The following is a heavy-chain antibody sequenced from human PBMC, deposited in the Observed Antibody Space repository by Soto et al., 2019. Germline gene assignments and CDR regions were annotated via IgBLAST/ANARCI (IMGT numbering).Heavy chain of an antibody. J-gene: IGHJ5*02. D-gene: IGHD6-13*01. CDR3: GRRGLAAAVNYFDP. Sequence: QLHLQESGPGLVKPSETLSLTCTVSGGSINTDHYYWDWIRQPPGKGLEWIGTFYHSGSTFYNPSLKSRVNMSADTSKNQFSLTLKSVTAADTAVYHCGRRGLAAAVNYFDPWGQGILVTVSS. CDR1: GGSINTDHYY. V-gene: IGHV4-39*01. CDR2: FYHSGST.